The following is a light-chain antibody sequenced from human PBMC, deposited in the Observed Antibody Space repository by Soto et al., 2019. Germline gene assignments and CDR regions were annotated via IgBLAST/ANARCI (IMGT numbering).Light chain of an antibody. J-gene: IGLJ2*01. Sequence: QSALTQPPSVSGSPGQSVTISCTGTSSDVGSYNRVSWYQQPPGTAPKLMIYEVSNRPSGVPDRFSGSKSGNTASLTISGLQAEDEADYYRSSYASDSTLVFGGGTKLTVL. V-gene: IGLV2-18*02. CDR3: SSYASDSTLV. CDR1: SSDVGSYNR. CDR2: EVS.